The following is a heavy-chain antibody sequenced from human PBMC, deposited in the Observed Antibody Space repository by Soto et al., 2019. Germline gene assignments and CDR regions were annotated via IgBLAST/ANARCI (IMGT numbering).Heavy chain of an antibody. Sequence: SQTPSLTCAISGDSASSNSTAWNWITQSPSRVLEWLGRTYYRSKWYNEHPVSVKSRITINPHTSKNQFSLQLNSLPPEHTAVEYSAGDGGIADRSYYTGMDVWRQGTTVAV. J-gene: IGHJ6*01. D-gene: IGHD6-6*01. V-gene: IGHV6-1*01. CDR3: AGDGGIADRSYYTGMDV. CDR1: GDSASSNSTA. CDR2: TYYRSKWYN.